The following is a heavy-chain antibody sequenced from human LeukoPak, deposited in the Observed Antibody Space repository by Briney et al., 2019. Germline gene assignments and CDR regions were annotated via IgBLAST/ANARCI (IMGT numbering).Heavy chain of an antibody. CDR3: ARDDSSGYSDFDY. J-gene: IGHJ4*02. Sequence: PGGSLRLSCAASGFTFSSYWMSWVRQAPGKGLEWVANIKQDGSEKYYVDSVKGRFTISRDNAKNSLYLQMNSLRAEDTAVYYCARDDSSGYSDFDYWGQGTLVTVSS. CDR2: IKQDGSEK. D-gene: IGHD3-22*01. V-gene: IGHV3-7*01. CDR1: GFTFSSYW.